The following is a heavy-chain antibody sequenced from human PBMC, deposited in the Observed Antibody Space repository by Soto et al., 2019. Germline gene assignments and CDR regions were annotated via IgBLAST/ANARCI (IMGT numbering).Heavy chain of an antibody. CDR3: ARAAEYQLLYFQYYYYGMDV. J-gene: IGHJ6*02. D-gene: IGHD2-2*02. CDR2: ISSSSSYI. V-gene: IGHV3-21*01. Sequence: PGGSLRLSCAASGFTFSSYSMNWVRQAPGKGLEWVSSISSSSSYIYYADSVKGRFTISRDNAKNSLYLQMNSLRAEDTAVYYCARAAEYQLLYFQYYYYGMDVWGQGTTVTVSS. CDR1: GFTFSSYS.